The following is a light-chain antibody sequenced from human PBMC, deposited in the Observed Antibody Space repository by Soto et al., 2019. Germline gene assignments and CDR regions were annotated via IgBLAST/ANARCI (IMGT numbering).Light chain of an antibody. CDR2: AAS. CDR1: QGISSY. J-gene: IGKJ1*01. V-gene: IGKV1-8*01. CDR3: QQSYSTPPT. Sequence: AIRMTHSPSSLSASTGDRVTITCRASQGISSYLAWYQQKPGKAPKLLIYAASTLQSGVPSRFSGSGSGIDFTLTISSLQHEDFATYYCQQSYSTPPTFGQGTKVDIK.